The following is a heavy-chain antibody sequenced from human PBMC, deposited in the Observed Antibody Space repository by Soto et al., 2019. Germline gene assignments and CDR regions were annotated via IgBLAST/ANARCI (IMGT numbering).Heavy chain of an antibody. J-gene: IGHJ4*02. CDR2: INPNSGGT. CDR1: GYTFTGYY. Sequence: ASVKVSCKASGYTFTGYYIHWVRQAPGQGLEWMGWINPNSGGTKYPQKFQGGVTMTRDTSIRTVYMSLTGLKSDDTAVYFCARDLAKGGGSAGFDYWGQGTLVTVYS. D-gene: IGHD2-15*01. V-gene: IGHV1-2*02. CDR3: ARDLAKGGGSAGFDY.